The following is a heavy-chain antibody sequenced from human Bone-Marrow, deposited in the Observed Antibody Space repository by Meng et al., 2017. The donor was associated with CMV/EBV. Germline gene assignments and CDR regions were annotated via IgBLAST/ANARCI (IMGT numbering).Heavy chain of an antibody. CDR3: ARDYGDYYYGMDV. Sequence: SVKVSCKASGGTFSSYAISWVRQAPGQGLEWMGGIIPIFGTANYAQKFQGRVTMTRDTSSSTAHMEPSRLTSDDTAVYYCARDYGDYYYGMDVWGQGTTVTVSS. V-gene: IGHV1-69*05. D-gene: IGHD4-17*01. J-gene: IGHJ6*02. CDR2: IIPIFGTA. CDR1: GGTFSSYA.